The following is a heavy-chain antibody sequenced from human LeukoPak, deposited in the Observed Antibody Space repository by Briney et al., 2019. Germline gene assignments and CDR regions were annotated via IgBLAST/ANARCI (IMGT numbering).Heavy chain of an antibody. CDR3: ASVYKHGMDV. CDR1: GYTVTSYY. D-gene: IGHD5-24*01. J-gene: IGHJ6*02. CDR2: LNPSGGSS. V-gene: IGHV1-46*01. Sequence: ASVKVSCKASGYTVTSYYMHWVRQAPGQGLEWMAILNPSGGSSNYAQKFQGRATLTRATSTGTLYMELSSLRSEDTAVYYCASVYKHGMDVWGQGTTVIVSS.